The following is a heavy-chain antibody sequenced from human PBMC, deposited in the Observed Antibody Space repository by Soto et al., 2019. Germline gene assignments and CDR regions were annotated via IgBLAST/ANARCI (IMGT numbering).Heavy chain of an antibody. J-gene: IGHJ4*02. D-gene: IGHD6-13*01. CDR2: IYSGGST. CDR3: AREVGYSSSWSPRFDY. CDR1: GFTVSSNY. Sequence: EVQLVETGGGLIQPGGSLRLSCAASGFTVSSNYMSWVRQAPGKGLEWVSVIYSGGSTYYADSVKGRFTISRANSKNTLYLQMNSLRAEDTAVYYCAREVGYSSSWSPRFDYWGQGTLVTVSS. V-gene: IGHV3-53*02.